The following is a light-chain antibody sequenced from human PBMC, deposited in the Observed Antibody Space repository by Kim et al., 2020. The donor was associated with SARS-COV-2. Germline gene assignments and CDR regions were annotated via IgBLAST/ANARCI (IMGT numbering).Light chain of an antibody. CDR2: GKN. J-gene: IGLJ2*01. CDR3: NSRDSNENVF. CDR1: RLRSYY. Sequence: ALCLTVRIPCPGARLRSYYATWSQPKPGQAPILVIYGKNNRPSGIPDRFSGSSSGNTASLTITGPQAGDEAYYYCNSRDSNENVFFGGGTQLTVL. V-gene: IGLV3-19*01.